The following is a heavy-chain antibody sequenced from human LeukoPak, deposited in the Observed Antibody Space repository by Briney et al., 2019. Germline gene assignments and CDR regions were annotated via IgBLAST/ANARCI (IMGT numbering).Heavy chain of an antibody. Sequence: AGSLRLSCAASGFTFSDYYMSWIRQAPGKGLEWVSYISSSSSYTNYADSVKSRFTISRDNAKNSLYLQMNSLRAEDTAVYYCARSAVAGTGFDYWGQGTLVTVSS. CDR1: GFTFSDYY. V-gene: IGHV3-11*06. J-gene: IGHJ4*02. D-gene: IGHD6-19*01. CDR3: ARSAVAGTGFDY. CDR2: ISSSSSYT.